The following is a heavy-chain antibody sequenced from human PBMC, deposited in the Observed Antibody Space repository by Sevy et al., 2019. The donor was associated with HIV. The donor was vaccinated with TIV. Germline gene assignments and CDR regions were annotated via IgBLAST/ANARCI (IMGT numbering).Heavy chain of an antibody. J-gene: IGHJ4*02. CDR2: ISPHNGDT. V-gene: IGHV1-18*01. CDR1: GYTFSTYR. D-gene: IGHD2-15*01. Sequence: ASVKVSCKVSGYTFSTYRITWVRQAPGQGLEWMGWISPHNGDTNYARKLQGKVSMTTDASTTTAYMELRGLTSDDTDLYYCARAFCSGGRCYSLAYWGQGTLVTVSS. CDR3: ARAFCSGGRCYSLAY.